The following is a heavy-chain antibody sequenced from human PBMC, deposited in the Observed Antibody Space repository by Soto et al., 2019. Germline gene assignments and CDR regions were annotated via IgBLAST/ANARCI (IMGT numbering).Heavy chain of an antibody. Sequence: SETLSLTCTVSGGSISSGGYYWSWIRQHPGKGLEWIGYIYYSGSTYYNPSLKSRVTVSVDTSKNQFSLKLSSVTAADTAVYYCARVFSDSSSFFDPWGQGTLVTVSS. D-gene: IGHD6-13*01. J-gene: IGHJ5*02. CDR1: GGSISSGGYY. CDR3: ARVFSDSSSFFDP. V-gene: IGHV4-31*03. CDR2: IYYSGST.